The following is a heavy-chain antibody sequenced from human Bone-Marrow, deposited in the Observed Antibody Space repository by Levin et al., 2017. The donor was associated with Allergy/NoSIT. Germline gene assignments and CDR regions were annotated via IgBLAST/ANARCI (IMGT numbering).Heavy chain of an antibody. V-gene: IGHV6-1*01. J-gene: IGHJ4*02. Sequence: SQTLSLTCAISGDSVSSNSAAWNWIRQSPSRGLEWLGRTYYRSKWYNDYAVSVKSRITINPDTSKNQFSLQLNSVTPEDTAVYYCARGVEGSGSNNPVYFDYWGQGTLVTVSS. CDR2: TYYRSKWYN. CDR3: ARGVEGSGSNNPVYFDY. D-gene: IGHD3-10*01. CDR1: GDSVSSNSAA.